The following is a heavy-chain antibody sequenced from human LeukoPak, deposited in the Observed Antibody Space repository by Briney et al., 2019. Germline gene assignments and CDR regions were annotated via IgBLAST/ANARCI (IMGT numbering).Heavy chain of an antibody. D-gene: IGHD6-13*01. CDR3: ARTIAAAGTGWFDP. CDR1: GGSISSSSYY. Sequence: SETLSLTCTVSGGSISSSSYYWGWIRQPPGKGLEWNGSIYYSGSTYYNPSLKSRVTISVDTSKNQFSLKLSSVTAADTAVYYCARTIAAAGTGWFDPWGQGTLVTVSS. J-gene: IGHJ5*02. CDR2: IYYSGST. V-gene: IGHV4-39*01.